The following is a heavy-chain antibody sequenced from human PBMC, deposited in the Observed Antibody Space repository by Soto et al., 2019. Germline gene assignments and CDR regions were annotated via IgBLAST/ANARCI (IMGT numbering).Heavy chain of an antibody. J-gene: IGHJ6*03. CDR1: GGSFSGYY. CDR3: ARDVRYYYYMDV. CDR2: INHSGST. D-gene: IGHD6-6*01. Sequence: SETLSLTCAVYGGSFSGYYWSWIRQPPGKGLEWIGEINHSGSTNYNPSLKSRVTISVDTSKNQFSLKLSSVTAADTAVYYCARDVRYYYYMDVWGKGTTVTVSS. V-gene: IGHV4-34*01.